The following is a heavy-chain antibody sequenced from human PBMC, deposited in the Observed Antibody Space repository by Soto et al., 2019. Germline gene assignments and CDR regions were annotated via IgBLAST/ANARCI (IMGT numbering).Heavy chain of an antibody. D-gene: IGHD1-26*01. CDR3: AKNWEI. CDR1: GGSITNINYY. CDR2: THYSGIT. V-gene: IGHV4-39*02. J-gene: IGHJ4*02. Sequence: QLQLQESGPRLVMPSETLSLTCTVSGGSITNINYYWGWIRQPPGKGLEWIGSTHYSGITYYNPSLKSRVTISTDPSKNHFSLKLTSVTAADTAVYYCAKNWEIGGQGTRVTVSS.